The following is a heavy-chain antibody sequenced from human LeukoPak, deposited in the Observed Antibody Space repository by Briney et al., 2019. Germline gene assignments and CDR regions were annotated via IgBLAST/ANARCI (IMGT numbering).Heavy chain of an antibody. J-gene: IGHJ4*02. CDR3: AKEGSVCTNGICRYFDS. V-gene: IGHV3-9*01. D-gene: IGHD2-8*01. CDR2: ISWHSENI. Sequence: GGSLRLSCAASGFTFSSYGMHWVRQTPGKGLEWVSSISWHSENIDYANSVKGRFTISRDNAKNSLYLQMNSLRAEDTALYYCAKEGSVCTNGICRYFDSWGQGTLVTVSS. CDR1: GFTFSSYG.